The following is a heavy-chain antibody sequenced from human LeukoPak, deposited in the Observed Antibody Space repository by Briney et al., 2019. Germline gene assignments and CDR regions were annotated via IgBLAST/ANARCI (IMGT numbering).Heavy chain of an antibody. D-gene: IGHD6-6*01. CDR1: GGSVSNYY. CDR2: VYYTGST. J-gene: IGHJ4*02. V-gene: IGHV4-59*08. Sequence: SETLSLICSVCGGSVSNYYWIWIRQPPGKGLEWIGYVYYTGSTNYDPSLKSRVTMFEDKSKNQFSLRLYSVTVADTAVYYCARHFAYSSSSYFDYWGQGSLVTVSS. CDR3: ARHFAYSSSSYFDY.